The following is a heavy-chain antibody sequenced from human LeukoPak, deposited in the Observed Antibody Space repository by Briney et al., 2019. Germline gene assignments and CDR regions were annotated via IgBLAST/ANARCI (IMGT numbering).Heavy chain of an antibody. D-gene: IGHD1-26*01. J-gene: IGHJ4*02. CDR1: GGSISSFY. V-gene: IGHV4-59*01. CDR3: ARAEYSGIYYNLDY. CDR2: IYYSGSA. Sequence: SETLSLTCTVSGGSISSFYWSWIRQPPGKGLEWIGYIYYSGSANYNPSLKSRVTISVDTSKNQFSLKLSSVTAADTAVYYCARAEYSGIYYNLDYWGQGTLVTVSS.